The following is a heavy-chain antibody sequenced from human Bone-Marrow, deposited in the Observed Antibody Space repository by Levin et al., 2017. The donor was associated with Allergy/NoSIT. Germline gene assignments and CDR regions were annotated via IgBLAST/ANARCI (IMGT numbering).Heavy chain of an antibody. J-gene: IGHJ6*02. CDR2: ISSSGGST. Sequence: GESLKISCAASGFTFSGSAMNWVRQAPGKGLEWVSTISSSGGSTYCADSVRGRFTFSRDNSKSTLYLQMNSLRADDTAVYYCAKGLSYYYGLDVWGQGTTVTVSS. V-gene: IGHV3-23*01. CDR3: AKGLSYYYGLDV. D-gene: IGHD3-16*02. CDR1: GFTFSGSA.